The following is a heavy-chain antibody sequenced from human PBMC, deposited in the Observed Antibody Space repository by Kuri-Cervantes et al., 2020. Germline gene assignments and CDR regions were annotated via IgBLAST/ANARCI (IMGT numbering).Heavy chain of an antibody. D-gene: IGHD2-15*01. CDR2: INPHSGGT. J-gene: IGHJ5*02. CDR3: ARGGGLALLWFDP. V-gene: IGHV1-2*02. Sequence: ASVKVSCKAPGYTFSGYYIRWVRQAPGQGLEWMGGINPHSGGTKYAQKFQGRVTITTDTSTSTAYMELSRLRSEDTAVYYCARGGGLALLWFDPWGQGTLVTVSS. CDR1: GYTFSGYY.